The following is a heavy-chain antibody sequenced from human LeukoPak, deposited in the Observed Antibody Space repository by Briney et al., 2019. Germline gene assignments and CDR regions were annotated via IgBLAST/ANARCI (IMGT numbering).Heavy chain of an antibody. CDR2: INHSGST. Sequence: PSETLSLTCAVYGGSFSGYYWSWIRQPPGKGLEWIGEINHSGSTNYNPSLKSRVTISVDTSKNQFSLKLSSVTAADTAVYYCARDGVDTAMVRYYYMDVWGKGTTVTVSS. J-gene: IGHJ6*03. D-gene: IGHD5-18*01. CDR3: ARDGVDTAMVRYYYMDV. CDR1: GGSFSGYY. V-gene: IGHV4-34*01.